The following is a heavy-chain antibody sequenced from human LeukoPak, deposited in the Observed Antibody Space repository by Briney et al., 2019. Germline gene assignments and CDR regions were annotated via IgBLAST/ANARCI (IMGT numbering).Heavy chain of an antibody. J-gene: IGHJ4*02. Sequence: GESLRLSCEASGFTFSSYAMRWVRQAPGKGLEWVSGVSGRGGGTYYSDSVKGRFTIYRDNSKTPPFPQMNSLRVDDTAVSYWANLRGRGAYACSGASCYSYWGQGTLVTVSP. CDR1: GFTFSSYA. D-gene: IGHD2-15*01. CDR3: ANLRGRGAYACSGASCYSY. V-gene: IGHV3-23*01. CDR2: VSGRGGGT.